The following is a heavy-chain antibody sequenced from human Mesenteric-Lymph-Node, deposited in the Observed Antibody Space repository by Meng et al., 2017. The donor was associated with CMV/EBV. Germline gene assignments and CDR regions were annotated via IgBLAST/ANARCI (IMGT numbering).Heavy chain of an antibody. D-gene: IGHD3-22*01. CDR3: ARRGNYDSDYSEY. J-gene: IGHJ4*02. CDR1: GDSISNSPYY. V-gene: IGHV4-39*01. Sequence: QLQLQESDPGLVNPSETLSPSCIVSGDSISNSPYYWTWIRQPPGKGLEWIGSVHHSGTTYYNPSLKGRLTISVDTSANLFSLRLTTVTAADTATYYCARRGNYDSDYSEYWGQGTLVTVSS. CDR2: VHHSGTT.